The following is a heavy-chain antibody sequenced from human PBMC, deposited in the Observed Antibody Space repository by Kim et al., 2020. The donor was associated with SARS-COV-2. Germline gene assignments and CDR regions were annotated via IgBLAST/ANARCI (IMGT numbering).Heavy chain of an antibody. J-gene: IGHJ3*02. CDR2: INHSGST. V-gene: IGHV4-34*01. CDR1: GGSFSGYY. Sequence: SETLSLTCAVYGGSFSGYYWSWIRQPPGKGLEWIGEINHSGSTNYNPSLKSRVTISVDTSKNQFSLKLSSVTAADTAVYYCARAWVRGQPDRAFDIWGQGTMVTVSS. D-gene: IGHD3-10*01. CDR3: ARAWVRGQPDRAFDI.